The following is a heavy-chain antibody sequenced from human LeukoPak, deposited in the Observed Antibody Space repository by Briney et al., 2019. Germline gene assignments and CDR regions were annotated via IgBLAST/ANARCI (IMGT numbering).Heavy chain of an antibody. CDR2: ISGSGGNT. J-gene: IGHJ4*02. Sequence: GGSLRLSCAASGFTFSSSAMTWVRQAPGKGLEWVSGISGSGGNTYYADSVKGRFTISRDNSKNTLYLQMNSLRAEDTAVYYCARDYSSGWYLFDYWGQGTLVTVSS. CDR1: GFTFSSSA. CDR3: ARDYSSGWYLFDY. V-gene: IGHV3-23*01. D-gene: IGHD6-19*01.